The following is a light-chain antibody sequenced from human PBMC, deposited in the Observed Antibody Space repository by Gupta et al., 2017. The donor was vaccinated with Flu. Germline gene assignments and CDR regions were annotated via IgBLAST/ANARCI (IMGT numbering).Light chain of an antibody. J-gene: IGLJ2*01. V-gene: IGLV1-51*01. CDR2: DND. CDR1: SSNIGINH. CDR3: GTWDNSLSVVV. Sequence: QSVLTQPPSVSAAPGQKVTISCSGSSSNIGINHVSWYQLLPGTAPKLLIYDNDQRPSGIPDRFSGSKSGTSATLDITGLQTGDEADYYCGTWDNSLSVVVFGGGTKVAV.